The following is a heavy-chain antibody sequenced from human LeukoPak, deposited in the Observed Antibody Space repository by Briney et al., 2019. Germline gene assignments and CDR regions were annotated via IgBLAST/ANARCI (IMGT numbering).Heavy chain of an antibody. CDR2: ISSSGSTI. V-gene: IGHV3-48*03. D-gene: IGHD1-26*01. Sequence: GGSLRLSCAASGFTFSSYEMNWVRQAPGKGLEWVSYISSSGSTIYYADSVKGRFTISRDNAKNSLYLQMDSLRAEDTAVYYCARVVPGATNFDYWGQGTLVTVSS. CDR3: ARVVPGATNFDY. CDR1: GFTFSSYE. J-gene: IGHJ4*02.